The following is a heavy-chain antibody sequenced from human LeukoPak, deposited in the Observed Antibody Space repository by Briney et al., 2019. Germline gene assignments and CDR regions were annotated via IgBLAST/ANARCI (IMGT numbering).Heavy chain of an antibody. J-gene: IGHJ4*02. CDR3: GRHYYGSSQIDY. CDR1: GYSIASGNFY. Sequence: EPSETLSLTCTVSGYSIASGNFYWGWIRQPPGKGLEWIGNIYYSGTTYNNPSLTSRVTMSVDTSTNQFSLKMASVTAADTAMYYCGRHYYGSSQIDYWGQGTLVTVSS. V-gene: IGHV4-39*01. D-gene: IGHD3-10*01. CDR2: IYYSGTT.